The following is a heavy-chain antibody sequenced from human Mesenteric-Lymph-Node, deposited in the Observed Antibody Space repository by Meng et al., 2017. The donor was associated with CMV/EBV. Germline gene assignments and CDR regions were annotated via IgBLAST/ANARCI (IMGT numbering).Heavy chain of an antibody. D-gene: IGHD6-6*01. CDR3: ARLQPLVSFDY. V-gene: IGHV4-61*01. Sequence: TCTVSGGSVSSGSYYWSWIRQPPGKGLEWIEYIYYSGSTNYNPSLKSRVTVSVDTSKNQFSLKLSSVTAADTAVYYCARLQPLVSFDYWGQGTLVTVSS. CDR2: IYYSGST. J-gene: IGHJ4*02. CDR1: GGSVSSGSYY.